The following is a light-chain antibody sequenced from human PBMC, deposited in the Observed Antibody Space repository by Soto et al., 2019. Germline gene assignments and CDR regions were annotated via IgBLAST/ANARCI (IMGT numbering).Light chain of an antibody. CDR2: RNN. J-gene: IGLJ2*01. CDR3: AAWDDSLSGGGVV. Sequence: QSVLTQPPSASGTPGQRVTISCSGSSSNLGSNYVYWYQQLPGTAPKLLIYRNNQRPSGVPDRFSGSKSGTSASLAISGLRSEDEADYYCAAWDDSLSGGGVVFGGGTKLTVL. CDR1: SSNLGSNY. V-gene: IGLV1-47*01.